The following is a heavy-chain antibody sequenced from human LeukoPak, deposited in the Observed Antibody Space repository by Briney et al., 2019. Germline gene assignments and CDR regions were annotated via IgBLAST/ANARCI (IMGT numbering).Heavy chain of an antibody. CDR3: ARMFEF. V-gene: IGHV3-48*03. CDR2: ISSSGSTT. Sequence: GGSLRLSCVVSGFTFSNYEMNWVRQAPGKGLEWVSYISSSGSTTYYADSVKGRFTISRDNAKNSLFLQMNSLRAEDTAFYFCARMFEFWGQGTLVTVSS. CDR1: GFTFSNYE. J-gene: IGHJ4*02.